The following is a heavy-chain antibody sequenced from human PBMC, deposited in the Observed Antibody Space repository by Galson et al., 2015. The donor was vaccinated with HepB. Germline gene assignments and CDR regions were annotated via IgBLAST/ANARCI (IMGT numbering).Heavy chain of an antibody. J-gene: IGHJ4*02. V-gene: IGHV1-3*01. CDR3: AREREVRGVMYY. D-gene: IGHD3-10*01. Sequence: SVKVSCKASGYTFTSYAMHWVRQAPGQRLEWMGWINAGNGNTKYSQKFQGRVTITRDTSASTAYMELSSLRFEDTAVYYCAREREVRGVMYYWGQGTLVTVSS. CDR1: GYTFTSYA. CDR2: INAGNGNT.